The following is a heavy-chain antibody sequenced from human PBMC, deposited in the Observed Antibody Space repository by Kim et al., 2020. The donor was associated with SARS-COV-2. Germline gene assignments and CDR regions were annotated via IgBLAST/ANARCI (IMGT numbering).Heavy chain of an antibody. Sequence: NYTPSLKSRVPISVDTSKNQFSLKLSSVTAADTAVYYCARDLGGLGYFDYWGQGTLVTVSS. J-gene: IGHJ4*02. D-gene: IGHD3-10*01. CDR3: ARDLGGLGYFDY. V-gene: IGHV4-59*01.